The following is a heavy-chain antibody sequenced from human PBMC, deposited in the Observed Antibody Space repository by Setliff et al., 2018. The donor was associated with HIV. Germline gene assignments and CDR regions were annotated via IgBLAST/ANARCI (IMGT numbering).Heavy chain of an antibody. CDR3: ARDNYRQSSYFDN. V-gene: IGHV4-61*02. D-gene: IGHD3-10*01. CDR2: VFTSGVT. Sequence: ASETLSLTCAVSGASIDRGSYYWSWIRQPAGKGLEWIGRVFTSGVTNYNSSLKSRVTISLDTAKNHFTLELRSVTAADTAVYYCARDNYRQSSYFDNWGQGKLVTVSS. J-gene: IGHJ4*02. CDR1: GASIDRGSYY.